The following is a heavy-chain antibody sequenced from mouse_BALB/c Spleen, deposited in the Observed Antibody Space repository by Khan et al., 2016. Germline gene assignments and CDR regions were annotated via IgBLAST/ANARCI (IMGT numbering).Heavy chain of an antibody. V-gene: IGHV14-3*02. CDR2: IDPANGNT. Sequence: VRLQQSGTELVKPGASVKLSCTASGFNIKDTYMHWVKQRPEQGLEWIGRIDPANGNTKYDPKFQGKATITADTSSNTAYLQLSSLTSEDTADYYCARSGYRYLYYYAMDYWGQGTSVTVSS. J-gene: IGHJ4*01. CDR1: GFNIKDTY. D-gene: IGHD2-14*01. CDR3: ARSGYRYLYYYAMDY.